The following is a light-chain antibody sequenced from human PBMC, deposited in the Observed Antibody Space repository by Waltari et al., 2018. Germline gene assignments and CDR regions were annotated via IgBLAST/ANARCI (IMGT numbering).Light chain of an antibody. J-gene: IGKJ1*01. Sequence: EIVLTQSPGTLSLSPGERATLSCRASQSVMDTYLAWYQQLPGQAPRLLIHGASSRATGIPDRFSGSASGTDFTLTISRLEPEDFAVYYCQQYGSSPWTFGQGTKVEIK. V-gene: IGKV3-20*01. CDR3: QQYGSSPWT. CDR2: GAS. CDR1: QSVMDTY.